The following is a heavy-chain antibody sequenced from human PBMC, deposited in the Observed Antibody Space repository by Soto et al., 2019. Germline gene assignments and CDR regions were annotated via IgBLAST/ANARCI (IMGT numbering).Heavy chain of an antibody. Sequence: PVGSLRLSCVASGFTFGSYGMHWVRQAPGKGLEWVAVISYDGTNKYYTDSVKGRFTISRDNSKKTLWLQMNSLRAEDTAVYYCAQVPRYTVTPPDDYWGQGTLVTVSS. J-gene: IGHJ4*02. CDR2: ISYDGTNK. V-gene: IGHV3-30*18. D-gene: IGHD4-17*01. CDR1: GFTFGSYG. CDR3: AQVPRYTVTPPDDY.